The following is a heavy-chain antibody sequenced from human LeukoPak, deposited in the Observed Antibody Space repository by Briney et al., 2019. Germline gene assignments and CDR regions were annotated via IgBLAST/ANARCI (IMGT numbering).Heavy chain of an antibody. J-gene: IGHJ3*02. CDR1: GGTFSSYA. CDR2: IIPIFGTA. D-gene: IGHD6-13*01. CDR3: ARGVRTSSWYHFDAFDI. Sequence: SVKVSCKASGGTFSSYAISWVRQAPGQGLGWMGGIIPIFGTANCAQKFQGRVTITTDESTSTAYMELSSLRSEDTAVYYCARGVRTSSWYHFDAFDIWGQGTTVTVSS. V-gene: IGHV1-69*05.